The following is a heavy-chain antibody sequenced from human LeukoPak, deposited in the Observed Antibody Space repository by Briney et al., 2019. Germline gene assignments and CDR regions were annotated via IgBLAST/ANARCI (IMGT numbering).Heavy chain of an antibody. CDR3: ARDPTFDY. Sequence: PGGSLRLSCAASGFTVSSNYMSWVRQAPGKGREWVSVIYSGGSTYYADSVKGRFTISRDNSKNTLYLQMNSVRAEDTAVYYCARDPTFDYWGQGTLVTVSS. J-gene: IGHJ4*02. V-gene: IGHV3-53*01. CDR1: GFTVSSNY. CDR2: IYSGGST.